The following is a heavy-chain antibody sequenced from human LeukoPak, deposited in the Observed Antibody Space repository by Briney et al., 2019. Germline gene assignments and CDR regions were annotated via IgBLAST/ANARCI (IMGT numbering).Heavy chain of an antibody. V-gene: IGHV4-30-2*01. D-gene: IGHD6-13*01. Sequence: SETLSLTCAVSGRSISSGGYSWSWIRQPPGKGLEWIGYIYHSGSTYYNPSLKSRVPKSVDSSKNQFALKLSSVTAADTGVYYCARGTSSWYRGLGYWGQETLVTVSS. CDR3: ARGTSSWYRGLGY. CDR2: IYHSGST. J-gene: IGHJ4*02. CDR1: GRSISSGGYS.